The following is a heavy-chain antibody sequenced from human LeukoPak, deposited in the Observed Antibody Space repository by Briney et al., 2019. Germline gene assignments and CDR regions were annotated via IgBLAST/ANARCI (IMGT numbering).Heavy chain of an antibody. Sequence: PGGSLRLSCAASGFTFSSYAMHWVRQAPGKGLEWVAVISYDGSNKYYADSVKGRFTISRDNSKNTLYLQMNSLRAEDTAVYYCAYFADYWGQGTLVTVSS. CDR1: GFTFSSYA. J-gene: IGHJ4*02. CDR2: ISYDGSNK. D-gene: IGHD3-9*01. CDR3: AYFADY. V-gene: IGHV3-30-3*01.